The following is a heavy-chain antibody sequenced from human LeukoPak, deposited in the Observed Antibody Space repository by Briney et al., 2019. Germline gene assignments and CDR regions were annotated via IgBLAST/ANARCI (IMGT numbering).Heavy chain of an antibody. CDR3: ARGAQVGASKYFDS. CDR2: ISYDGSNK. J-gene: IGHJ4*02. CDR1: GFTFSSYG. V-gene: IGHV3-30*03. Sequence: GGSLRLSCAASGFTFSSYGMHWVRQAPGKGLEWVAVISYDGSNKYYADSVKGRFTISRDNSKNTLYLQMNSLRAEDMAVYFCARGAQVGASKYFDSWGQGTPVTVSS. D-gene: IGHD1-26*01.